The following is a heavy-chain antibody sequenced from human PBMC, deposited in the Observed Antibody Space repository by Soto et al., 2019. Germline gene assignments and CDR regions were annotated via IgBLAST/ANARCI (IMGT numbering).Heavy chain of an antibody. CDR2: IDPSDSYT. CDR1: GYSFTSYW. J-gene: IGHJ6*02. CDR3: ARRSYYDRSGYYRDYYYYYGMDV. V-gene: IGHV5-10-1*01. D-gene: IGHD3-22*01. Sequence: PGESLKISCKGSGYSFTSYWISWVRQMPGKGLEWMGRIDPSDSYTNYSPSFQGHVTISADKSISTAYLQWSSLKASDTAMYYCARRSYYDRSGYYRDYYYYYGMDVWGQGTTVTVSS.